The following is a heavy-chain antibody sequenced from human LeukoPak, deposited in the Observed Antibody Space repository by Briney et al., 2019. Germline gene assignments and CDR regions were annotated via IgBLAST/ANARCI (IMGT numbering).Heavy chain of an antibody. D-gene: IGHD3-9*01. V-gene: IGHV4-59*12. CDR3: ARENLLRYFDWLLFFDY. CDR1: GGSISSYY. Sequence: SETLSLTCTVSGGSISSYYWSWIRQPPGKGLEWIGYIYYSGSTNYNPSLKSRVTISVDTSKNQFSLKLSSVTAADTAVYYCARENLLRYFDWLLFFDYWGQGTLVTVSS. J-gene: IGHJ4*02. CDR2: IYYSGST.